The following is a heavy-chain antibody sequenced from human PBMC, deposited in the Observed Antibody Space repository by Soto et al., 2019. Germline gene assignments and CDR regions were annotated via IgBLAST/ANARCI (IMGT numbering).Heavy chain of an antibody. CDR2: IYYSGST. J-gene: IGHJ4*02. CDR3: AKDALGYCISTSCLGPDY. D-gene: IGHD2-2*01. CDR1: GGSISIYY. Sequence: PSETLSLTCTVSGGSISIYYWSWIRQPPGKGLEWIGYIYYSGSTNYNPSLKSRVTISVDTSKNQFSLKLSSVTAADTAVYYCAKDALGYCISTSCLGPDYWGQGTLVTVSS. V-gene: IGHV4-59*12.